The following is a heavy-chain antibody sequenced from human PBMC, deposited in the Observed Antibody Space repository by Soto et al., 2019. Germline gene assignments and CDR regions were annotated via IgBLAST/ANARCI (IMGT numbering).Heavy chain of an antibody. Sequence: SETLSLTCAVYGGSFSGYYWSWIRQPPGKGLEWIGEINHSGSTNYNPSLKSRVTISVDTSKNQFSLKLSSVTAADTAVYYCARGRQPIRQCNGGSCYSNFDYWGQGTLVTVSS. CDR2: INHSGST. CDR1: GGSFSGYY. D-gene: IGHD2-15*01. V-gene: IGHV4-34*01. J-gene: IGHJ4*02. CDR3: ARGRQPIRQCNGGSCYSNFDY.